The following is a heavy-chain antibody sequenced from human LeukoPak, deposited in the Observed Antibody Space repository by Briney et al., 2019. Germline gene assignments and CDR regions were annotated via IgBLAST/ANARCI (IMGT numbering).Heavy chain of an antibody. CDR1: GFTFSSYA. V-gene: IGHV3-23*01. D-gene: IGHD3-10*01. Sequence: PGGSLRLSCAASGFTFSSYAMSWVRQAPGKGLEWVSAISGSGGSTYYADSVKGRFTISRDNSKNTLYLQMNSLRAEDTAVYYCAKGQTYYYGSGSYGFSGDWFDPWGQGTLVTVSS. CDR2: ISGSGGST. J-gene: IGHJ5*02. CDR3: AKGQTYYYGSGSYGFSGDWFDP.